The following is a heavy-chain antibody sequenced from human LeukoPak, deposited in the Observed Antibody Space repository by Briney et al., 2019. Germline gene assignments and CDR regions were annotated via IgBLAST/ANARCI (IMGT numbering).Heavy chain of an antibody. D-gene: IGHD2-21*02. Sequence: GASVKVSCKVSGYTLTELSMHWVRQAPGKGLEWMGGFDPEDGETIYAQKFQGRVTMTEDTSTDTAYMELSSLRSEDTAVYYCATSAYCGGDCPPHFDYWGQGTLVTVSS. V-gene: IGHV1-24*01. CDR2: FDPEDGET. CDR3: ATSAYCGGDCPPHFDY. CDR1: GYTLTELS. J-gene: IGHJ4*02.